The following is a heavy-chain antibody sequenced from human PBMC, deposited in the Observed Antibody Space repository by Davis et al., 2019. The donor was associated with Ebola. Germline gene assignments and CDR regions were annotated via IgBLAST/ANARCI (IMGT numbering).Heavy chain of an antibody. CDR2: ISYSGST. Sequence: SETLSLTCTVSGGSISSYYWSWIRQPPGKGLEWIGYISYSGSTKYNPSLKSRVTISEDTSKKQFSLKLSSVTAADTAVYYCARGYYDSSGYPRLGYYGMDVWGQGTTVTVSS. J-gene: IGHJ6*02. D-gene: IGHD3-22*01. CDR1: GGSISSYY. CDR3: ARGYYDSSGYPRLGYYGMDV. V-gene: IGHV4-59*12.